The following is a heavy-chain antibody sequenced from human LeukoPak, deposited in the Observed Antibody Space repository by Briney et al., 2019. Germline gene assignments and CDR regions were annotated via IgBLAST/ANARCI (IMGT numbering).Heavy chain of an antibody. Sequence: PRGSLRLSCAVSGFTFSTYSMNWVRQAPGKGLEWVSYISSSFRIYYAESVKGRFTISRDNAKNSLYLQMNSLRDEDTAVYYCARDRETDWGQGTLVTVSS. CDR2: ISSSFRI. J-gene: IGHJ4*02. CDR3: ARDRETD. CDR1: GFTFSTYS. V-gene: IGHV3-48*02.